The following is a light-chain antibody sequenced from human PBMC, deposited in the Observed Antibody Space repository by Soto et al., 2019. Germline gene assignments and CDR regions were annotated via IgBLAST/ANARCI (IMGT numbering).Light chain of an antibody. CDR3: QSYDSSLSGFYV. Sequence: QSVLTQPPSVSGAPGQRVTISCTGSSSNIGAGYDVHWYQRLPGTAPKLLIYGNSNRPSGVPDRFSGSKSGTSASLAITGRQAKDEADYYCQSYDSSLSGFYVFGTGTKVTV. CDR1: SSNIGAGYD. J-gene: IGLJ1*01. V-gene: IGLV1-40*01. CDR2: GNS.